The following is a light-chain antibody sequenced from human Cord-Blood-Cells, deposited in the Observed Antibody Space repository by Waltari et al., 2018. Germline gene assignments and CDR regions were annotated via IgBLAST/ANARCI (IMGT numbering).Light chain of an antibody. CDR2: EDS. J-gene: IGLJ1*01. CDR1: ALPKKY. CDR3: YSTDSSGNHYV. V-gene: IGLV3-10*01. Sequence: SYELTTPPPVPVSPGQTARITCSGAALPKKYAYWYQQKSGQAPVMVIYEDSKGPSRIPERFSGASSGTMATLTISGAQVEDEADYYCYSTDSSGNHYVFGTGTKVTVL.